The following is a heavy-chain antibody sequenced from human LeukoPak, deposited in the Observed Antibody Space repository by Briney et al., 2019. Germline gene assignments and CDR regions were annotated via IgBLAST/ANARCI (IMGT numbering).Heavy chain of an antibody. D-gene: IGHD5-12*01. Sequence: LTGGSLRLSCAASGFTFSSYAMSWVRQAPGKGLEWVSAISGSGGRTYYADSVTGRFTISRDNSMNTTYLQMNSLRAEDTAGYYCAKRESRRGYQPTYYFDYWGQGTLVTVSS. J-gene: IGHJ4*02. CDR1: GFTFSSYA. CDR3: AKRESRRGYQPTYYFDY. CDR2: ISGSGGRT. V-gene: IGHV3-23*01.